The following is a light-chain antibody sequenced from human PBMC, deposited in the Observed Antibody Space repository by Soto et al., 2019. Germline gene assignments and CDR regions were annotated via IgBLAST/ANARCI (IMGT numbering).Light chain of an antibody. CDR1: SGHSSYI. CDR2: LEGSGSY. V-gene: IGLV4-60*02. CDR3: ETWDCNTHV. Sequence: QSVLTQSSSASASLGSSVKLTCTLSSGHSSYIIAWHQQQPGKAPRYLMKLEGSGSYNKGSGVPDRFSGSSSGDDRYLTISNLQFEDEADYYCETWDCNTHVFGGGTKVTVL. J-gene: IGLJ3*02.